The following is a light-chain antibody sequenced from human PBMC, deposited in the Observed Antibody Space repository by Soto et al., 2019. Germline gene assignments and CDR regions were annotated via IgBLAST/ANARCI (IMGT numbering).Light chain of an antibody. Sequence: QAVVTQSPSASASLGASVKLTCTLSSGHSTYTIAWHQQQPEKGPRYLMNINSEGSHTKGDGIPDRFSGSSSGAERYLTISSLQSEDEADYYCQTWGTGYAVFGGGTQLTVL. J-gene: IGLJ7*01. CDR3: QTWGTGYAV. CDR1: SGHSTYT. V-gene: IGLV4-69*01. CDR2: INSEGSH.